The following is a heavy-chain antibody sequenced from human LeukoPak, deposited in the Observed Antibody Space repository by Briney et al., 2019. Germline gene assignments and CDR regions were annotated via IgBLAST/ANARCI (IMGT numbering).Heavy chain of an antibody. CDR1: GFTFSNAW. V-gene: IGHV3-15*01. D-gene: IGHD4-23*01. CDR3: TTVGGGNSEYFDL. CDR2: IKSKTDGGTT. J-gene: IGHJ2*01. Sequence: PGGSLRLSCAASGFTFSNAWMSWVRQAPGKGLEWVGRIKSKTDGGTTDYAAPVKGRFTILRDDSKNTLYLQMNSLKTEDTAVYYCTTVGGGNSEYFDLWGRGTLVTVSS.